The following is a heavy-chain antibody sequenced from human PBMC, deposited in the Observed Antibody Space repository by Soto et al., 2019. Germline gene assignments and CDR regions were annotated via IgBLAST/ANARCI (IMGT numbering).Heavy chain of an antibody. J-gene: IGHJ5*01. CDR1: GDSISTVDYF. CDR3: ARGRFCLTGRCFPNWFDS. CDR2: IYKSATT. V-gene: IGHV4-30-4*01. D-gene: IGHD7-27*01. Sequence: SETLSLTCSVSGDSISTVDYFWAWIRQPPGQALEYIGYIYKSATTYYNPSFESRVAISLDTSKSQFSLNVTSVTAAETAVYFCARGRFCLTGRCFPNWFDSWGQGTLVTVSS.